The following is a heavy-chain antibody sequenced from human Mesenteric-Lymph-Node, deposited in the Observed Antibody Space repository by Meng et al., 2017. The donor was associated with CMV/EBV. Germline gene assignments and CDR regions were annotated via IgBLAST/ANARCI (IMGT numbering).Heavy chain of an antibody. CDR3: ARDYYDTLDY. Sequence: GGSLRLSCAASGFIFDAHTMHWVRQAPGKGLEWVSLITWDGDSTYYADSVKGRFTVSRDDSKNSLYLQMNSLRTEDTALYYCARDYYDTLDYWGQGTLVTVSS. CDR1: GFIFDAHT. V-gene: IGHV3-43*01. D-gene: IGHD3-22*01. CDR2: ITWDGDST. J-gene: IGHJ4*02.